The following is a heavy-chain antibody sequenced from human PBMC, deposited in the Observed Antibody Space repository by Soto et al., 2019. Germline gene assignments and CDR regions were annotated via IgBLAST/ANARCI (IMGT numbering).Heavy chain of an antibody. CDR3: AKDIGSGWYERAFDI. D-gene: IGHD6-19*01. CDR2: ITWNSGSI. Sequence: GGSLRLSCAASGFTFDDYGMHWVRQVPGKGLEWVSSITWNSGSIGYADSVKGRFTISRDSAKNSLYLEMNSLRTEDTALYYCAKDIGSGWYERAFDIWGQGTTVTVSS. CDR1: GFTFDDYG. J-gene: IGHJ3*02. V-gene: IGHV3-9*01.